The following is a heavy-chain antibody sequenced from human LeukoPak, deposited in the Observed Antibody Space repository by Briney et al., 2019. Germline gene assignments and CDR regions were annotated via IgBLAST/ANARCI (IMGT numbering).Heavy chain of an antibody. V-gene: IGHV1-69*04. J-gene: IGHJ5*02. CDR2: IIPILGIA. CDR3: ARTRTIAAAGTSPNWFDP. D-gene: IGHD6-13*01. CDR1: GYTFTSYG. Sequence: SVKVSCKASGYTFTSYGISWVRQAPGQGLEWMGRIIPILGIANYAQKFQGRVTITADKSTSTAYMELSSLRSEDTAVYYCARTRTIAAAGTSPNWFDPWGQGTLVTVSS.